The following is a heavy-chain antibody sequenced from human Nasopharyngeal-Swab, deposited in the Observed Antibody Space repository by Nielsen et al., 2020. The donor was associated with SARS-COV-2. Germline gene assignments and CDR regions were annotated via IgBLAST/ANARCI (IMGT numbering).Heavy chain of an antibody. V-gene: IGHV3-53*03. CDR3: ARAYYDFWSGPGYYYYYMDV. J-gene: IGHJ6*03. Sequence: WIRQPPGKGLEWVSVIYSGGSTYYADSVKGRFTISRDNSKNTLYPQMNSLRAEDTAVYYCARAYYDFWSGPGYYYYYMDVWGKGTTVTVSS. D-gene: IGHD3-3*01. CDR2: IYSGGST.